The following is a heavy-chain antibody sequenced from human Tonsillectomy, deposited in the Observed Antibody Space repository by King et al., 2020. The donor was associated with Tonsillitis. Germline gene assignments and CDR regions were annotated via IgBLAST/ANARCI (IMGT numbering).Heavy chain of an antibody. J-gene: IGHJ4*02. V-gene: IGHV4-39*01. CDR1: GGSISSSSYY. CDR2: IYYSGST. CDR3: ARRHSSGWYLEYFDY. D-gene: IGHD6-19*01. Sequence: LQLQESGPGLVKPSETLSLTCTVSGGSISSSSYYWGWIRQPPGKGLEWIWCIYYSGSTYYNPSLKSRVTISVDTSKNQFSLKLSSVTDADTAVYYCARRHSSGWYLEYFDYWGQGTLVTVSS.